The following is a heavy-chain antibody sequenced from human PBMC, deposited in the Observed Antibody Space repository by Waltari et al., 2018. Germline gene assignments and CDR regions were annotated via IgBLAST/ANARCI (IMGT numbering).Heavy chain of an antibody. CDR1: GGSISRGGYY. V-gene: IGHV4-31*03. Sequence: QVQLQESGPGLVKPSQTLSLTCTVSGGSISRGGYYWSWIRQHPGKGLEWIGYIYYSGSTYYNPSLKSRVTISVDTSKNQFSLKLSSVTAADTAVYYCARAPRLYGSGSYARMGGLGYWGQGTLVTVSS. CDR3: ARAPRLYGSGSYARMGGLGY. D-gene: IGHD3-10*01. CDR2: IYYSGST. J-gene: IGHJ4*02.